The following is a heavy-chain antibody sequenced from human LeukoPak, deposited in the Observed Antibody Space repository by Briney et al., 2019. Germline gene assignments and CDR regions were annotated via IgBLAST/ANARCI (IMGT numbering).Heavy chain of an antibody. V-gene: IGHV3-74*01. J-gene: IGHJ6*03. CDR3: ARDPRSPNNYYVDV. CDR1: GFTFSSYW. Sequence: PGGSLRLSCAASGFTFSSYWMHWVRQAPGKGLVWVSRINSDGSGTTYADSVKGRFTISRDNAKNTLYLQMNSLRAEDTAVYYCARDPRSPNNYYVDVWGKGTMVTVSS. CDR2: INSDGSGT.